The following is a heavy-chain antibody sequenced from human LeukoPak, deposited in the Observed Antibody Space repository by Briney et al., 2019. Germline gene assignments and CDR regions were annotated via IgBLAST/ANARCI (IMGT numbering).Heavy chain of an antibody. CDR3: ARDHFPGPYYYYGMGV. V-gene: IGHV7-4-1*02. CDR1: GYTFTSYA. Sequence: GASVKVSCKASGYTFTSYAMNWVRQAPGQGLEWMGWINTNTGNPTYAQGFTGRFVFSLDTSVSTAYLQISSLKAEDTAVYYCARDHFPGPYYYYGMGVWGQGTTVTVSS. J-gene: IGHJ6*02. CDR2: INTNTGNP. D-gene: IGHD3-3*02.